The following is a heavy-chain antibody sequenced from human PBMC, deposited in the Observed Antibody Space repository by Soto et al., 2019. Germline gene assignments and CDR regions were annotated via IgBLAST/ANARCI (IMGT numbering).Heavy chain of an antibody. D-gene: IGHD6-19*01. CDR1: GGSISGSY. V-gene: IGHV4-59*01. J-gene: IGHJ4*02. Sequence: LSLTCSVSGGSISGSYWSWIRQTPGKGLEWLGYVYYTGSTNYSPSLRSRVSISVDTSKNEFSLRLSSVTAADTAVYFCARSVAVPGAHIDYWGQGTQVTVSS. CDR3: ARSVAVPGAHIDY. CDR2: VYYTGST.